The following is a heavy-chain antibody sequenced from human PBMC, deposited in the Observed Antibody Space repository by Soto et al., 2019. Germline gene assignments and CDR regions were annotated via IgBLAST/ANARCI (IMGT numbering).Heavy chain of an antibody. V-gene: IGHV3-13*01. CDR3: ARAAALEWLSNNNYGMDV. D-gene: IGHD3-3*01. CDR1: GFTFSSYD. CDR2: IGTAGDT. Sequence: GESLKISCAASGFTFSSYDMHWVRQATGKGLEWVSAIGTAGDTYYPGSVKGRFTISRENAKNSLYLQMNSLRAGDTAVYYCARAAALEWLSNNNYGMDVWGQGTMVTVSS. J-gene: IGHJ6*02.